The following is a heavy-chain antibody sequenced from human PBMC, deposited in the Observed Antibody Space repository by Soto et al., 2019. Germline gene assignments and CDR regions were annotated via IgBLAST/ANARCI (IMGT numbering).Heavy chain of an antibody. CDR3: ARVSSGWYYWFDP. Sequence: ASVRVSCKASGYTFTSYGISWVRQAPGQGLEWMGWISTNNGNTNYAQKLQGRVTMTTDTSTSTAYMELRSLRSDDTAVYYCARVSSGWYYWFDPRGQGTLVTVSS. CDR2: ISTNNGNT. CDR1: GYTFTSYG. V-gene: IGHV1-18*01. D-gene: IGHD6-19*01. J-gene: IGHJ5*02.